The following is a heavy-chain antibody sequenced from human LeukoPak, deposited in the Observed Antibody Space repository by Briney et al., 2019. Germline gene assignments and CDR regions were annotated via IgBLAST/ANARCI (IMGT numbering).Heavy chain of an antibody. J-gene: IGHJ5*02. CDR3: ARDQDWFDP. Sequence: KTSETLSLTCTVSGVSISSYYWSWVRQPPGKGLEWIGYIYYSGSTNYNPSLKSRVTISVDTSKNQFSLKLSSVTAADTAVYYCARDQDWFDPWGQGTLVTVSS. V-gene: IGHV4-59*01. CDR2: IYYSGST. CDR1: GVSISSYY.